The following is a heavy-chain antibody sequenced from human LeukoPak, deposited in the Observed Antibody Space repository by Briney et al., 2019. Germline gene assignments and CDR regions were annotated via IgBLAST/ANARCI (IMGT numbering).Heavy chain of an antibody. Sequence: PGGSLRLSCAASGFTFSSYWMHWVRQAPGKGLEWVSAISGSGGSTYYADSVKGRFTISRDNSKNTLYLQMNSLRAEDTAVYYCAKGIPLWFGEPLDYWGQGTLVTVSS. V-gene: IGHV3-23*01. CDR2: ISGSGGST. CDR1: GFTFSSYW. CDR3: AKGIPLWFGEPLDY. D-gene: IGHD3-10*01. J-gene: IGHJ4*02.